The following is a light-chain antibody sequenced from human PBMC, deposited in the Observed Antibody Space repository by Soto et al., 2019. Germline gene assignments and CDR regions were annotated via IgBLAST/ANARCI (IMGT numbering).Light chain of an antibody. J-gene: IGKJ4*01. CDR1: QSVSSNY. CDR2: DAS. CDR3: QQYGRSPLT. V-gene: IGKV3-20*01. Sequence: EIVLTQSPGTLSLSPGQRATLSCRASQSVSSNYLAWYQQKPGQAPSLLIYDASSRATGIPDRFSGSGSGTEFTLTINRLEPEDCAVYYCQQYGRSPLTFGGGPRVDIK.